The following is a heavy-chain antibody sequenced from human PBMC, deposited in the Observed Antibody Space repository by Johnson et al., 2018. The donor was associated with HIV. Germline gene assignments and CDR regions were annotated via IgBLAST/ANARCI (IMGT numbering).Heavy chain of an antibody. CDR3: AKYHDYYDSSGSAFDI. D-gene: IGHD3-22*01. Sequence: EVQLVESGGGLVQPGGSLRLSCAASGFTFSSYAMSWVRQAPGKGLEWVSAISGSGGSTYSADSVTGRFTISRDNSKNTLYLQMNSLRAEDTAVYYCAKYHDYYDSSGSAFDIWGQGTMVTVSS. CDR1: GFTFSSYA. CDR2: ISGSGGST. V-gene: IGHV3-23*04. J-gene: IGHJ3*02.